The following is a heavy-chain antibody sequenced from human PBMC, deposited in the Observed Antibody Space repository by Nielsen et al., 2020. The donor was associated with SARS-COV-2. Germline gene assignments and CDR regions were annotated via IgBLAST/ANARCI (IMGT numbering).Heavy chain of an antibody. V-gene: IGHV3-33*08. CDR2: IWYDGSEI. CDR1: GLTFSSSW. CDR3: TRAPYSSGDFDF. J-gene: IGHJ4*02. Sequence: GGSLRLSCPASGLTFSSSWMHWVRQAPGKGLEWLAVIWYDGSEIYYADSVNGRFTISRDTSKNTLYLQMNSLRVEDTAVYYCTRAPYSSGDFDFWGQGTLVTVSS. D-gene: IGHD6-25*01.